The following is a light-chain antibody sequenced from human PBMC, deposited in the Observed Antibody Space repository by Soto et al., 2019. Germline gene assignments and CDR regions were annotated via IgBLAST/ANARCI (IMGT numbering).Light chain of an antibody. V-gene: IGLV1-51*01. CDR1: SSNIGNNY. CDR2: DNN. Sequence: QSVLTQSPSVSAAPGQKVTISCSGSSSNIGNNYVSWYQQLPGTAPKLLIYDNNKRTSGITDRFSGYKSGKSGTLDITGLQTGDEAEYYCATWDGSLPGEVFGGGTQRNVL. J-gene: IGLJ2*01. CDR3: ATWDGSLPGEV.